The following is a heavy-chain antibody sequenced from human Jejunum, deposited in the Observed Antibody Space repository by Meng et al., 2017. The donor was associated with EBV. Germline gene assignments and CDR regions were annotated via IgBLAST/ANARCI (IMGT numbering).Heavy chain of an antibody. Sequence: QVQLQESGPGLVTPSGTMSLTCTVSSDSISNSNWWSWVRQPPGKGLEWIGEVYHSGSTYYNPSLESRVTISIDTSKSQFSLSLNSVTAADTAVYYCARASLERLLEYWGQGTLVTVSS. CDR2: VYHSGST. CDR1: SDSISNSNW. J-gene: IGHJ4*02. V-gene: IGHV4-4*02. D-gene: IGHD1-1*01. CDR3: ARASLERLLEY.